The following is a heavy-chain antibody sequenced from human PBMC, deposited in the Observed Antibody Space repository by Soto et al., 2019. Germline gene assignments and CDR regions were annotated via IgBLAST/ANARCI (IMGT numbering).Heavy chain of an antibody. CDR3: AKETGTTFYYYYGMDV. CDR1: GFSFSSYA. CDR2: ISGNGGNT. D-gene: IGHD1-7*01. J-gene: IGHJ6*02. Sequence: GGSLRLSCAASGFSFSSYAMNWARQAPGKGLEWVSVISGNGGNTYYADSVEGRFTISRDNSKNTLYLQMNSLRAEDTAVYYCAKETGTTFYYYYGMDVWGQGTTVTVSS. V-gene: IGHV3-23*01.